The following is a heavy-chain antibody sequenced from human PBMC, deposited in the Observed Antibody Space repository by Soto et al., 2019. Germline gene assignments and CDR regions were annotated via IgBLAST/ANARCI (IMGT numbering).Heavy chain of an antibody. CDR3: AKQGYLEQWLIRGYFDY. CDR2: ISDSGSNT. Sequence: PGGSLRLSCATSGLTFSNYAMSWARRAPGKGLEWVSGISDSGSNTYYAGSVKGRFTISRDNSKNTVYLHMNSLRVGDTAVYYCAKQGYLEQWLIRGYFDYWGQGALVTVSS. CDR1: GLTFSNYA. D-gene: IGHD6-19*01. V-gene: IGHV3-23*01. J-gene: IGHJ4*02.